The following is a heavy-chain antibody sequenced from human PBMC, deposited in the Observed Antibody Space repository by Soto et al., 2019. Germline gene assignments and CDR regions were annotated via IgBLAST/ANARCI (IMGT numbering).Heavy chain of an antibody. CDR2: INQDGSEK. J-gene: IGHJ4*02. Sequence: GGSLRLSCAASGFTFSTYWMDWVRQTPGKGLEWVANINQDGSEKNYVDSVKGRFTIYRDNAKNSLYLQMSSLTAEDSALYYCSRSLNSWGQGTLVTSPQ. CDR3: SRSLNS. CDR1: GFTFSTYW. V-gene: IGHV3-7*01.